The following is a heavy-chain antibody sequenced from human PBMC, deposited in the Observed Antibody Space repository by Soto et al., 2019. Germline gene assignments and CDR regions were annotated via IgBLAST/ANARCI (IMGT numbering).Heavy chain of an antibody. D-gene: IGHD3-3*01. CDR3: AKGPISPYGMDV. CDR2: IYSSGDRI. V-gene: IGHV3-23*01. CDR1: GFTFSTYA. J-gene: IGHJ6*01. Sequence: GGSLRLSCAASGFTFSTYAMSWVRQAPGKGLEWVSTIYSSGDRIYYADSVKGRFTISRDNSKNTLYLQMNSLGAEDTALYYCAKGPISPYGMDVWGQGTTVTVSS.